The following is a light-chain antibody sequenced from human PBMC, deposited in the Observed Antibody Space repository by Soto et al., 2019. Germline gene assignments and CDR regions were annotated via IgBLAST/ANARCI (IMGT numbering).Light chain of an antibody. V-gene: IGLV2-23*02. J-gene: IGLJ3*02. CDR3: CSYAGSGNYWI. CDR1: NNDVGAFNL. Sequence: ALTQPASVSGSPGQSITISCTGTNNDVGAFNLVSWYQQHPVKAPKLIIFGVTERPSGVSNRFSGSKSGNTASLTISGLQAEDEGDYYCCSYAGSGNYWIFGGGTKLTVL. CDR2: GVT.